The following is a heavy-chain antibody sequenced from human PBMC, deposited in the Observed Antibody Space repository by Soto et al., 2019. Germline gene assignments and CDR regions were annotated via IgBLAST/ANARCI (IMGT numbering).Heavy chain of an antibody. CDR3: ARAEGDRDGYNWFDY. J-gene: IGHJ4*02. CDR1: GGSISSGGYY. D-gene: IGHD5-12*01. Sequence: QVQLQESGPGLVKPSQTLSLPCTVSGGSISSGGYYWSWIRQHPGKGLAWIGYIYYSGSTYYNPSLQSRVTISVDTSKNQFSLKLSSVTAADTAVYYCARAEGDRDGYNWFDYWGQGTLVTVSS. V-gene: IGHV4-31*03. CDR2: IYYSGST.